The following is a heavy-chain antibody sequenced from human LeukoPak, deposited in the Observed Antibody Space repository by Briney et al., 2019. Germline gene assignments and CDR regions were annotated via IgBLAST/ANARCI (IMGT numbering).Heavy chain of an antibody. D-gene: IGHD3-10*01. J-gene: IGHJ3*02. V-gene: IGHV4-39*07. Sequence: PSETLSLTCAVSGGSISSSSYYWGWIRQPPGKGLEWIASIYYSGSTYYSPSLKSRVTISVDTSKNQFSLKLSSVTAADTAVYYCARVMVGLWFGESIDAFDIWGQGTMVTVSS. CDR1: GGSISSSSYY. CDR2: IYYSGST. CDR3: ARVMVGLWFGESIDAFDI.